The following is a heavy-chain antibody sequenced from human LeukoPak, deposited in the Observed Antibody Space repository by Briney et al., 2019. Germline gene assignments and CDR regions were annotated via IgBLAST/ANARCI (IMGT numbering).Heavy chain of an antibody. V-gene: IGHV4-34*01. Sequence: SETLSLTCAVYGGSFSGYYWSWIRQPPGKGLEWIGEINHSGSTNYNPSLKSRVTISVDTSKNQFSLKLSSVTAADTAAYYCAIKYYYDSSGYYYNDYWGQGTLVTVSS. CDR3: AIKYYYDSSGYYYNDY. D-gene: IGHD3-22*01. CDR1: GGSFSGYY. J-gene: IGHJ4*02. CDR2: INHSGST.